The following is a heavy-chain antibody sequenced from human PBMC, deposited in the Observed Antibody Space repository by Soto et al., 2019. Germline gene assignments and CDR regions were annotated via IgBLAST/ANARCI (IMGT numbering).Heavy chain of an antibody. Sequence: QVHLVQSGAEVKKPGASVKVSCKGSGYAFTTYGITWVRQAPGQVLEWMGWISAHNGNTNYAQKLQGRVTVTRDTYTSTAYMELRSLRSDDTAVYYCARGRYGDYWGQGALVTVSS. D-gene: IGHD1-1*01. CDR3: ARGRYGDY. J-gene: IGHJ4*02. CDR2: ISAHNGNT. V-gene: IGHV1-18*01. CDR1: GYAFTTYG.